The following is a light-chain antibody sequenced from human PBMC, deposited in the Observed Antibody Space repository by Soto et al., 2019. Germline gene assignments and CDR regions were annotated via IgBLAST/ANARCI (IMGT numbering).Light chain of an antibody. CDR1: SSNIGSNY. CDR2: SVN. CDR3: ATWDDSLNAWV. Sequence: QSVLTQPPSASGTPGRRVTVSCSGSSSNIGSNYVYWYQRLPGMAPKVLIYSVNQRPSGVPDRFFGSKSGTSASLAISGIRSEDEADYYCATWDDSLNAWVFGGGTKLTVL. V-gene: IGLV1-47*02. J-gene: IGLJ3*02.